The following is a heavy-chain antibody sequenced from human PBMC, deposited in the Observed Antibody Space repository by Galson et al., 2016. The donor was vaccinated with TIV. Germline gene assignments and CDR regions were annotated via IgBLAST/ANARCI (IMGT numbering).Heavy chain of an antibody. CDR1: GYIFTESY. Sequence: SVKVSCKASGYIFTESYIHWVRQVPGQGLEWMGIINPRDGDTTYAQKFQGRVTMTRDTSTNTVSMDLSSLRTADTAVYFCARARMEWLSSLSYYMDVWGKGTTVTVSS. V-gene: IGHV1-46*01. D-gene: IGHD3-3*01. CDR2: INPRDGDT. J-gene: IGHJ6*03. CDR3: ARARMEWLSSLSYYMDV.